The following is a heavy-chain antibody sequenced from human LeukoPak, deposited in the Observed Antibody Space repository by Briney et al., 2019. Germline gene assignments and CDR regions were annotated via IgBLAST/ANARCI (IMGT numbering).Heavy chain of an antibody. J-gene: IGHJ4*02. Sequence: ASVKVSCKASGYTFTSYGISWVRQAPGQGLEWMGWISAYNGNTNYAQKLQGRVTMTTDTSTSTAYMELRSLRSGDTAVYYCARDLGDGSYYQFDYWGQGTLVTVSS. CDR1: GYTFTSYG. V-gene: IGHV1-18*01. CDR2: ISAYNGNT. CDR3: ARDLGDGSYYQFDY. D-gene: IGHD1-26*01.